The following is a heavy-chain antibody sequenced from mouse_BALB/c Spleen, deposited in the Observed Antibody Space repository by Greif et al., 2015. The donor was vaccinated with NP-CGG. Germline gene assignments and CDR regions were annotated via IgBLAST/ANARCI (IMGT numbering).Heavy chain of an antibody. V-gene: IGHV1-54*03. CDR1: GYAFTNYL. CDR2: INPGSGGT. CDR3: ARSGLREFAY. Sequence: VQLQQSGAELVRPGTSVKVSCKASGYAFTNYLIEWVKQRPGQGLEWIGVINPGSGGTNYNEKFKGKATLTADKSSSTAYMQLSSLTSDDSAVYFCARSGLREFAYWGQGTLVTVSA. J-gene: IGHJ3*01. D-gene: IGHD2-4*01.